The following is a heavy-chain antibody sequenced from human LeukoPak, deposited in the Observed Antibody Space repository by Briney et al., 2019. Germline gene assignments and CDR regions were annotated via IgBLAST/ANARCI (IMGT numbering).Heavy chain of an antibody. CDR1: GGSFSDYY. CDR3: AGAYYYYMDV. CDR2: INDSGST. Sequence: SETLSLTCAVYGGSFSDYYRSWIRQPPGKRLEWIGEINDSGSTYYNPSLRSRVTMSIDTSKNQFSLKLTSVTAADTAVYYCAGAYYYYMDVWGKGTTVTVSS. V-gene: IGHV4-34*01. J-gene: IGHJ6*03.